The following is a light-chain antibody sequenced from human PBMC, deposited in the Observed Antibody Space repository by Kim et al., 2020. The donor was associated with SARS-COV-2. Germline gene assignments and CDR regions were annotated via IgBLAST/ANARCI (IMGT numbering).Light chain of an antibody. CDR1: RGSIASNY. Sequence: TPVTSSCTRSRGSIASNYVQWYQQRPGSSPTTVIYEDNQSPSGVPDRFSDSIDTSSNSASLTISGLKTEDEADYYCQSYDSSNWVFGGGTKLTVL. CDR3: QSYDSSNWV. CDR2: EDN. J-gene: IGLJ3*02. V-gene: IGLV6-57*01.